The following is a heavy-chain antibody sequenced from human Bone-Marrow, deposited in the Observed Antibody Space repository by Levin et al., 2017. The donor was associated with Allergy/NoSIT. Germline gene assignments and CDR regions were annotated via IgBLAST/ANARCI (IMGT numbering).Heavy chain of an antibody. CDR3: AKVGDYGDTLLDS. CDR1: GSNFIDYY. J-gene: IGHJ4*02. CDR2: ISPNSGVT. V-gene: IGHV1-2*02. Sequence: GGSLRLSCKTSGSNFIDYYIHWVRQAPGQGLEWMGWISPNSGVTDYAQRFQGRVTMTRDTSDSAVYMVLSSLTSADTAVYFCAKVGDYGDTLLDSWGQGTLVSVSS. D-gene: IGHD4-17*01.